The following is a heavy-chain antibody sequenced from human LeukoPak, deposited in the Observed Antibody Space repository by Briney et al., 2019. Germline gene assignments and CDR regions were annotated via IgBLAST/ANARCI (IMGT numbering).Heavy chain of an antibody. CDR2: ISYDGSNK. CDR3: ARSYSSSWPTGDYFDY. CDR1: GFTFSSYA. Sequence: PGRSLRLCCAASGFTFSSYAMHWVRQAPGKGLEWVAVISYDGSNKYYADSVKGRFSISRDNSKNTLYLQMNSLRAEDTAVYYCARSYSSSWPTGDYFDYWGQGTLVTVSS. V-gene: IGHV3-30*04. J-gene: IGHJ4*02. D-gene: IGHD6-13*01.